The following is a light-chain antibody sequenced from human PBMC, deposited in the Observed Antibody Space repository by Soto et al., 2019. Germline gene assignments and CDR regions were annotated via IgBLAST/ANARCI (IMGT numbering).Light chain of an antibody. J-gene: IGKJ1*01. Sequence: DIQMTQSPSTLSAFVGDRVTITCRASQNIRTGMAWFQQRPGEAPRLLIYEASTLENGVPTRFSGSGFGTEFTLTISSLQPDDIATYYCQRYTTSSWTFGQGTKVEIK. CDR1: QNIRTG. CDR2: EAS. CDR3: QRYTTSSWT. V-gene: IGKV1-5*03.